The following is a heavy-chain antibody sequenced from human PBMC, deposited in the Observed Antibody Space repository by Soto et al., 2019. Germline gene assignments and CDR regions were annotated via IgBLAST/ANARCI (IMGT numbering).Heavy chain of an antibody. V-gene: IGHV1-8*01. J-gene: IGHJ4*02. CDR1: GHTFTSYD. Sequence: ASVKVSCKASGHTFTSYDINWVRQATGHGLEWMGWINPNSGNIGYAQKFQGRVTMTRDTAIRTAYMEVSRLRSDDAAVYYCARGRASGSYYLLDYWGQGTLVTVSS. CDR2: INPNSGNI. CDR3: ARGRASGSYYLLDY. D-gene: IGHD3-10*01.